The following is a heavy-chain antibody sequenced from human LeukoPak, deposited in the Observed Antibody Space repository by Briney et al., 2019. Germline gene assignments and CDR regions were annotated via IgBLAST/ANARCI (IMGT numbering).Heavy chain of an antibody. CDR2: ISAYNGNT. V-gene: IGHV1-18*01. J-gene: IGHJ5*02. CDR3: ARHYDILTGYYTVWFDP. D-gene: IGHD3-9*01. CDR1: GYTFTSYG. Sequence: APVKVSCKASGYTFTSYGISWVRQAPGQGLEWVGWISAYNGNTNYAQKLQGRVTMTTDTSTSTAYMELRSLRSDDTAVYYCARHYDILTGYYTVWFDPWGQGTLVTVSS.